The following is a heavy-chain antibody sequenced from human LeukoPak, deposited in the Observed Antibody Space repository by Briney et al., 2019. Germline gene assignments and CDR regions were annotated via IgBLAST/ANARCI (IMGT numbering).Heavy chain of an antibody. Sequence: GGSLRLSCAASGFTFDDYAMHWVRQAPGKGLEWVSGISWNSGNIGYADSVKGRFTISRDDTKNSLYLQLNSLRAEDTAVYYCAREGLRFLEWSSYYFDYWGLGTLVTVSS. V-gene: IGHV3-9*01. CDR3: AREGLRFLEWSSYYFDY. CDR1: GFTFDDYA. D-gene: IGHD3-3*01. J-gene: IGHJ4*02. CDR2: ISWNSGNI.